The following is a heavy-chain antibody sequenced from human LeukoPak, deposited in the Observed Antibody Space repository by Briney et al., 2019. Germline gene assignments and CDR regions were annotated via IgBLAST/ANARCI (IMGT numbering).Heavy chain of an antibody. CDR3: ARGHGRDYGTKSDY. J-gene: IGHJ4*02. CDR1: GYTFTSYG. D-gene: IGHD4-17*01. CDR2: ISGYNGNT. Sequence: ASVTVSCKASGYTFTSYGISWVRQAPGQGLEWMGWISGYNGNTTYAQKLQGRVTMTTDTSTSTAYMDLRSLRSDDTAVYYCARGHGRDYGTKSDYWGQGTLVTVSS. V-gene: IGHV1-18*01.